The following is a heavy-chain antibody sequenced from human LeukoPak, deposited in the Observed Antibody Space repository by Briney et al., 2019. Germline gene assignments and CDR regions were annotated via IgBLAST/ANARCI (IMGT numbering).Heavy chain of an antibody. Sequence: ASVKVSCKASGYTFTSYGISWVRQAPGQGLEWMGWISAYNGNTNYAQKLQGRVTMTTDTSTSTAYRELRSLRSDDTAVYYCARDLAAAGTKRPFDYWGQGTLVTVSS. CDR3: ARDLAAAGTKRPFDY. J-gene: IGHJ4*02. CDR1: GYTFTSYG. CDR2: ISAYNGNT. V-gene: IGHV1-18*01. D-gene: IGHD6-13*01.